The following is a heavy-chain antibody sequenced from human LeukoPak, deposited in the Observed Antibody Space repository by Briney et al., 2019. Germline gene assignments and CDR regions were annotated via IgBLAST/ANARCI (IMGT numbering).Heavy chain of an antibody. Sequence: SKTLSLTCTVSGYSISSGCYWGWIRQPPGKGLEWIGSIYHSGSTYYNPSLKSRVTISVDTSKNQFSLKLSSVTAADTAVYYCARNRDYGSGSYYRVNWFDPWGQGTLVTVSS. CDR3: ARNRDYGSGSYYRVNWFDP. V-gene: IGHV4-38-2*02. CDR2: IYHSGST. D-gene: IGHD3-10*01. CDR1: GYSISSGCY. J-gene: IGHJ5*02.